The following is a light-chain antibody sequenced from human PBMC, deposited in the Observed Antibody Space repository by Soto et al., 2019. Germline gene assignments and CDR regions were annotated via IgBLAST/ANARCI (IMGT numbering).Light chain of an antibody. CDR1: NSDVGGYNY. Sequence: QSALTQPRSVSWSPGQSVTISCTGTNSDVGGYNYVSWYQQHPGKAPKLVIYDVSKRPSGVPDRFSGSKSGNTASLTISGLQAEDEADYYCCSYAGNSLWVFGGGTKVTVL. J-gene: IGLJ3*02. CDR2: DVS. V-gene: IGLV2-11*01. CDR3: CSYAGNSLWV.